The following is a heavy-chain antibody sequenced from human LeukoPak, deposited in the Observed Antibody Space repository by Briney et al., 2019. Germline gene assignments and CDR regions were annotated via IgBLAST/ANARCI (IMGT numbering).Heavy chain of an antibody. Sequence: KPSETLSLSCTVSGGSISDYYWNWIRQPPGKGLEWIGNIYYSGSTNYNPSLKSRVTISVDTSKNQFSLKLSSVTAADTAVYYCARVLGAFDIWGQGTMVTVSS. V-gene: IGHV4-59*01. CDR3: ARVLGAFDI. J-gene: IGHJ3*02. CDR2: IYYSGST. D-gene: IGHD2-15*01. CDR1: GGSISDYY.